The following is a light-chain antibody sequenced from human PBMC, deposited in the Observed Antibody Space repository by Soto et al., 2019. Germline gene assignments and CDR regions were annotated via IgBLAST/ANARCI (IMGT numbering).Light chain of an antibody. CDR3: QQYGSSPVT. Sequence: EIVLTQSPGTLSLSPGERVVLSCRASSSISANYLAWYQHKPGQAPRLLIYGASSRATDIPDRFSGSGSETEFTLTISRLEPADFAIYYCQQYGSSPVTFGQGTKLEIK. CDR2: GAS. V-gene: IGKV3-20*01. J-gene: IGKJ2*01. CDR1: SSISANY.